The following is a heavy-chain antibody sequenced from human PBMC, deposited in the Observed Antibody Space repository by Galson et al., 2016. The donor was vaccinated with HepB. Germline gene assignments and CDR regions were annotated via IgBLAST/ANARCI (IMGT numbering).Heavy chain of an antibody. J-gene: IGHJ6*02. CDR2: ICDGGSA. Sequence: SLRLSCAASGFTVSSNCMSWVRQAPGKGLEWVSLICDGGSAYYTDSVKASFTISRDNSKNTLYLQMNNLRPEDTAVYFCSRSPPGVPDFALDVWGQGTTVTVSS. V-gene: IGHV3-66*01. D-gene: IGHD3-10*01. CDR3: SRSPPGVPDFALDV. CDR1: GFTVSSNC.